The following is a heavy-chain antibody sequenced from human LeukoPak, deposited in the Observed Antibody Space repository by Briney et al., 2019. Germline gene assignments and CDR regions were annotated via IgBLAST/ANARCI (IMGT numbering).Heavy chain of an antibody. J-gene: IGHJ4*02. D-gene: IGHD1-26*01. V-gene: IGHV3-30*18. Sequence: GRSLRLSCAASGFTFSSYGMHWVRQAPGKGLEWVAVISYDGSNKYYADSVKGRFTISRDNSKNTLYLQMNSLRAEDTAVYYCAKGGSYYYFDYWGQGTLVTVSS. CDR1: GFTFSSYG. CDR2: ISYDGSNK. CDR3: AKGGSYYYFDY.